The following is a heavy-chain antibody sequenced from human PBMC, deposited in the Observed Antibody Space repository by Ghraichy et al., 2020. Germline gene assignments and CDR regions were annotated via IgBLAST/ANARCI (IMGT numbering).Heavy chain of an antibody. CDR2: IYYSGST. D-gene: IGHD2-2*01. CDR1: GGSISSTSYY. Sequence: SETLSLTCTVSGGSISSTSYYWGWIRQPPGEGLQWIGSIYYSGSTYYTPSLKSRVTISVDTSKNHFSLRLSSVTAADTAVYYCASGKYCTSTSCYGGAWFAPWGRGTLVTVSS. CDR3: ASGKYCTSTSCYGGAWFAP. J-gene: IGHJ5*02. V-gene: IGHV4-39*07.